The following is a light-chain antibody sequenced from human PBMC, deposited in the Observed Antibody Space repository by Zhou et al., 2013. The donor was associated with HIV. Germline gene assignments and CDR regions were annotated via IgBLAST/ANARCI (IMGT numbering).Light chain of an antibody. V-gene: IGKV2-29*01. CDR1: QTLLHSDGKTS. J-gene: IGKJ3*01. CDR3: VLPIHLPQFT. CDR2: QLS. Sequence: DTVMTQTPLSLSVTPGQPASISNKSTQTLLHSDGKTSLFWFLQKPGQSPHLLISQLSSRFSGAPDRFSGSGSGTDFTLKMSRVEADDVAISYGVLPIHLPQFTLGPGTKVDIK.